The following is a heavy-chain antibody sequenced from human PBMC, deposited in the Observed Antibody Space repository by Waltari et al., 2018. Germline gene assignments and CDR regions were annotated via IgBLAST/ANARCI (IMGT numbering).Heavy chain of an antibody. V-gene: IGHV4-34*01. J-gene: IGHJ4*02. CDR2: ISHTGSP. Sequence: QVQLQQRGTGRLKPSETLSLTCTVSGGSFSGSYWTWIRQPPGKGLEWLGEISHTGSPTYTPSLKSRVSMSIDRSKNQFSLNLTSMTAADTAVYYCARGARLRALFDCWGQGILVTVSS. CDR1: GGSFSGSY. CDR3: ARGARLRALFDC.